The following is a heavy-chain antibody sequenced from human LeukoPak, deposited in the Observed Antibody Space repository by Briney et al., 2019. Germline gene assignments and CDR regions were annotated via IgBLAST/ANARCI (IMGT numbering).Heavy chain of an antibody. CDR1: GGSISSYY. D-gene: IGHD1-1*01. CDR3: ASDPGTTGTTHYYYYYMDV. CDR2: IYTSGST. V-gene: IGHV4-4*07. Sequence: PSETLSLTCTVSGGSISSYYWSWIRQPAGKGLEWIGRIYTSGSTNYNPSLKSRVTMSVDTSKNQFSLKLSSVTAADTAVYYCASDPGTTGTTHYYYYYMDVWGKGTTVTVSS. J-gene: IGHJ6*03.